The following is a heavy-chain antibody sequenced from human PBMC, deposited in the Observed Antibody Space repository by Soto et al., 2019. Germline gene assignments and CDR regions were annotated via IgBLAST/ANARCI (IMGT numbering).Heavy chain of an antibody. CDR3: ARQQLGLRNWHFDL. J-gene: IGHJ2*01. Sequence: CVTLSLTCSVSDGSVSTGTHYWAWIRQPPGRELQWLGSIYFSGSAYYNPSLGSRVSISVDTSKNRFSLSLTSVTDADTAVYHCARQQLGLRNWHFDLWGRGTLVTVSS. V-gene: IGHV4-39*02. D-gene: IGHD1-1*01. CDR2: IYFSGSA. CDR1: DGSVSTGTHY.